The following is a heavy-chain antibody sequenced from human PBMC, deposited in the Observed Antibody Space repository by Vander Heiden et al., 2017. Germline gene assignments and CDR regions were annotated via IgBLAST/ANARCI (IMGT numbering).Heavy chain of an antibody. V-gene: IGHV1-8*01. D-gene: IGHD2-21*01. Sequence: QLQLVQSGAEVKKPGASVKVSCNASEYACTSYDINWVRQATGQELEWMGWMNPNSGNTGYAQTFQGRVTMTRNTSISTAYMELSSLRSEDTAVYYCARGLFSYSDLFYYYGMDVWGQGTTVTVSS. CDR2: MNPNSGNT. CDR1: EYACTSYD. J-gene: IGHJ6*02. CDR3: ARGLFSYSDLFYYYGMDV.